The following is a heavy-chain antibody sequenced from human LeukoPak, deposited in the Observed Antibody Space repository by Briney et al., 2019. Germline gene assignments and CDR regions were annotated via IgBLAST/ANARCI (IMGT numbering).Heavy chain of an antibody. CDR3: ATYYYDSSGPGD. V-gene: IGHV4-39*01. Sequence: KPSETLSLTCTVSGGSISSSSYYWGWIRQPPGKGLEWIGSIYYSGSTYYNPSLKSRVTISVDMSKNQFSLKLSSVTAADTAVYYCATYYYDSSGPGDWGQGTLVTVSS. D-gene: IGHD3-22*01. J-gene: IGHJ4*02. CDR2: IYYSGST. CDR1: GGSISSSSYY.